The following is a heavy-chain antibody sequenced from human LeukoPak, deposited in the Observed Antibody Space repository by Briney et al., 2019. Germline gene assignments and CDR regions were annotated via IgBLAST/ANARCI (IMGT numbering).Heavy chain of an antibody. D-gene: IGHD6-19*01. CDR2: INPKNGGA. J-gene: IGHJ4*02. V-gene: IGHV1-2*02. CDR1: GYTFTGYY. Sequence: ASVKVSCKASGYTFTGYYTHWMRQAPGQGLEWMGWINPKNGGAIYAQRFQGRVTMTLDTSINTAYMELSGLSSDDTAVYYCARDGITVVGYYFDYWGQGTLVTVSS. CDR3: ARDGITVVGYYFDY.